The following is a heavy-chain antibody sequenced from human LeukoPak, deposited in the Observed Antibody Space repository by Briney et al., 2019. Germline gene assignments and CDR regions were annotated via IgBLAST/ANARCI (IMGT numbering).Heavy chain of an antibody. CDR3: AKDLWYGEDYMDV. CDR2: ISYDGSNK. CDR1: GFTFSSYG. V-gene: IGHV3-30*18. D-gene: IGHD3-10*01. J-gene: IGHJ6*03. Sequence: PGGSLRLSCAASGFTFSSYGMHWVRQAPGKGLEWVAVISYDGSNKYYADSVKGRFTISRDNSKNTLYLQMNSLRAEDTAVYYCAKDLWYGEDYMDVWGKGTTVTVSS.